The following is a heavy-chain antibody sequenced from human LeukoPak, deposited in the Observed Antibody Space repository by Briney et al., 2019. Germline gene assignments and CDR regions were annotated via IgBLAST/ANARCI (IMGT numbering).Heavy chain of an antibody. D-gene: IGHD2-21*01. CDR1: GYIFTSYG. Sequence: ASVKVSCKASGYIFTSYGITWVRQAPGQGLEWMGWINPNSGGTNYAQKFQGRVTMTRDTSISTAYMELSRLRSDDTAVYYCAGATLGDDAFDIWGQGTMVTVSS. CDR3: AGATLGDDAFDI. J-gene: IGHJ3*02. V-gene: IGHV1-2*02. CDR2: INPNSGGT.